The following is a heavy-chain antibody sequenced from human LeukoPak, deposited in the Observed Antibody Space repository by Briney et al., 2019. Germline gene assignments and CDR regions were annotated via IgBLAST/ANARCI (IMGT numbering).Heavy chain of an antibody. J-gene: IGHJ6*03. V-gene: IGHV3-9*01. CDR3: GKEGADYFHMDV. D-gene: IGHD4/OR15-4a*01. Sequence: YADSVKGRFTISRDNAKNSLYLQMNSLRAEDTALYYCGKEGADYFHMDVWGKGTTVTVSS.